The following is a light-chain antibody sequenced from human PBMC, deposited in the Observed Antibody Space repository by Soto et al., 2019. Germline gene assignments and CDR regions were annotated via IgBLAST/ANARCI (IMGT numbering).Light chain of an antibody. Sequence: VVLTQSPATLSVSPGERATLSCRASQTVSRSLAWYQQKPGQAPRLLIYGASMRATGVPDRFSGSGSGTDFTLTISSLQSEDFAVYYCQQYIDWPPYTFGQGTKVEIK. J-gene: IGKJ2*01. CDR1: QTVSRS. CDR2: GAS. CDR3: QQYIDWPPYT. V-gene: IGKV3-15*01.